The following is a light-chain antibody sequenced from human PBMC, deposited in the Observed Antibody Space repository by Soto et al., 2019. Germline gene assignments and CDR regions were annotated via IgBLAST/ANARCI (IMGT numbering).Light chain of an antibody. J-gene: IGKJ1*01. CDR2: GAS. Sequence: EIVLTQSPGTLSLSPGERATLSCRASQSVSSSSLAWYQQKPGQAPRLLIYGASSRAAGIPDRFSGIGSGTDFTLTINRLEPEDFAVYYCQQYGSSPWMFGQGTKVDIK. V-gene: IGKV3-20*01. CDR1: QSVSSSS. CDR3: QQYGSSPWM.